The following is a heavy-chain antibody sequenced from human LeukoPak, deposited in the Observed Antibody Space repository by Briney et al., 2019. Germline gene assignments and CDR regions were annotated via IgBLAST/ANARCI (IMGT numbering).Heavy chain of an antibody. J-gene: IGHJ2*01. D-gene: IGHD2-15*01. V-gene: IGHV1-8*01. CDR3: ARGGGYCSGGSCRNWYFDL. Sequence: GASVKVSCKASGYTFTSYDITWVRQATGPGLEWLGWMDPNSGNTGYAQKFQGRATITRNASISTAYMELSSLRSEDTAVYYCARGGGYCSGGSCRNWYFDLWGRGTLVTVSS. CDR2: MDPNSGNT. CDR1: GYTFTSYD.